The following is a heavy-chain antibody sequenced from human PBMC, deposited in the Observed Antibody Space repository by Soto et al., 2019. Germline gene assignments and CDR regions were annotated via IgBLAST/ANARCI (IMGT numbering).Heavy chain of an antibody. CDR2: IDPSDSYT. D-gene: IGHD6-13*01. CDR1: GYSFTSYW. Sequence: GESLKISCKGSGYSFTSYWVSWVRQIPGKGLEWMGRIDPSDSYTNYSPSFQGHVTISADKSISTAYLQWSSLKASDTAMYYCARQYIAAARYYYGMDVWGQGATVTVS. CDR3: ARQYIAAARYYYGMDV. V-gene: IGHV5-10-1*01. J-gene: IGHJ6*02.